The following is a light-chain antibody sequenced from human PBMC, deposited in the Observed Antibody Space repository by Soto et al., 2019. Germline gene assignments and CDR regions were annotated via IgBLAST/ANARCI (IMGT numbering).Light chain of an antibody. CDR3: SSYTSTSFVA. V-gene: IGLV2-14*03. Sequence: QSALTQPASVSGSPGQSITISCTGTSNDVGGYNFVSWYRQNPGKAPELVIYDVSNRPSGVSNRFSGSKSGNTASPIISGLQAGDEADCYCSSYTSTSFVAFGGGTKVTVL. CDR2: DVS. J-gene: IGLJ2*01. CDR1: SNDVGGYNF.